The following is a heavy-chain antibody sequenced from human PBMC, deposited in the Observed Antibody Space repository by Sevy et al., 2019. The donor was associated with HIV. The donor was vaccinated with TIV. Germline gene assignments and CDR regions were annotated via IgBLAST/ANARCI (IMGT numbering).Heavy chain of an antibody. CDR3: ATEIYDYIWGSYRSNYFDY. J-gene: IGHJ4*02. Sequence: SETLSLTCTVSGGSISSSSYYWGWIRQPPGKGLEWIGSIYYSGSTYYNPSLKSRVTISVDTSKNQFSLKLSSVTAADTAVYYCATEIYDYIWGSYRSNYFDYWGQGTLVTVSS. CDR1: GGSISSSSYY. CDR2: IYYSGST. V-gene: IGHV4-39*01. D-gene: IGHD3-16*02.